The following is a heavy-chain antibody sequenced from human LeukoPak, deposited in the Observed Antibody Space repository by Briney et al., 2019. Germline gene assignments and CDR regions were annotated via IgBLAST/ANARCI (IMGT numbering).Heavy chain of an antibody. CDR1: GFTFSSYA. V-gene: IGHV3-23*01. J-gene: IGHJ4*02. D-gene: IGHD2-2*02. Sequence: GGSLRLSCAASGFTFSSYAMSWVRQAPGKGLEWVSGISGSGGSTYYADSVKGRLTISRDNSKNTLYLQMNSLRVEDTAVYYCIKDRYTDTLRGQGTLVTVSS. CDR3: IKDRYTDTL. CDR2: ISGSGGST.